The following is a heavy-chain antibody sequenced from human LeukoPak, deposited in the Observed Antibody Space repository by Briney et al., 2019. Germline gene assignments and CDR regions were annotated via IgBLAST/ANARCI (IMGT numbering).Heavy chain of an antibody. CDR3: ARVGAAGFDY. J-gene: IGHJ4*02. CDR2: IKQDGSEK. CDR1: GFTFNSYW. Sequence: GGSLRLSCAASGFTFNSYWMSWVRQAPGKGLEWVANIKQDGSEKYYVDSVKGRFTISRDNAKNSLYLQMNSLRAEDTAVYYCARVGAAGFDYWGQGTLVTVSS. D-gene: IGHD6-25*01. V-gene: IGHV3-7*01.